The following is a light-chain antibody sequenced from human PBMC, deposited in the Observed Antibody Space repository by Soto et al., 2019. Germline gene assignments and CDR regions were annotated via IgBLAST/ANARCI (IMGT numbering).Light chain of an antibody. CDR3: QQSYSTPPFT. V-gene: IGKV1-39*01. CDR1: QNINSY. J-gene: IGKJ3*01. CDR2: AAS. Sequence: DIQMTQSPSSLSASVGDRVTIACRASQNINSYLNWYQQKPGKAPKLLIYAASSLQSGVPSRFSGSGSGTDFTLTISSLQPEDFATYYCQQSYSTPPFTFGPGTKVDIK.